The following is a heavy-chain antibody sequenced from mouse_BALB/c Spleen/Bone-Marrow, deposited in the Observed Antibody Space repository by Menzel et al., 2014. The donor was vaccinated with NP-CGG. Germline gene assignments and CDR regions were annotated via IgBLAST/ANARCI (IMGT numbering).Heavy chain of an antibody. J-gene: IGHJ4*01. D-gene: IGHD2-2*01. V-gene: IGHV1S56*01. CDR2: IYPGNVNT. CDR3: ARGGWLRDAMDY. CDR1: GYTFTSYY. Sequence: VQLQQSGPELVKPGASVRISCKASGYTFTSYYIHWVKQRPGQGLEWIGCIYPGNVNTKYNEKFKDKATLTADKSSSTAYMQLSSLTTEDSEVYFCARGGWLRDAMDYWGQGTSVTVSS.